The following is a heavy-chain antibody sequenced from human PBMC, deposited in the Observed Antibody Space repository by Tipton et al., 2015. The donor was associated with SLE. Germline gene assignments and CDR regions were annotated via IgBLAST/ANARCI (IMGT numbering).Heavy chain of an antibody. CDR2: IYHSGST. CDR1: GYSISSGYY. V-gene: IGHV4-38-2*02. Sequence: TLSLTCTVSGYSISSGYYWGWIRQPPGKGLEGIGSIYHSGSTYYNPSLKSPVTISVDTPKNQFSLKLSSVTAADTAVYYCARDRIAAAGYFDYWGQGTLVTVSS. D-gene: IGHD6-13*01. J-gene: IGHJ4*02. CDR3: ARDRIAAAGYFDY.